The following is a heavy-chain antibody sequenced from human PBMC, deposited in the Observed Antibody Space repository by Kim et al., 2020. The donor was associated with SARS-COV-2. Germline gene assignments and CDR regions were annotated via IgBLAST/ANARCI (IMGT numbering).Heavy chain of an antibody. J-gene: IGHJ4*02. CDR3: TTASLDIVVVVGIDY. V-gene: IGHV3-15*01. D-gene: IGHD2-15*01. CDR2: IKSKTDGGTT. Sequence: GGSLRLSCAASGFTFSNAWMSWVRQAPGKGLEWVGRIKSKTDGGTTDYAAPVKGRFTISRDDSKNTLYLQMNSLKTEDTAVYYCTTASLDIVVVVGIDYWGQGTLVTVSS. CDR1: GFTFSNAW.